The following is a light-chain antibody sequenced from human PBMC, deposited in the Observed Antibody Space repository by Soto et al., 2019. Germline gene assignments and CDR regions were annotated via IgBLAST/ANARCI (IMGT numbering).Light chain of an antibody. J-gene: IGKJ1*01. CDR3: QQYNTFWT. CDR2: DVS. Sequence: DIQMTQSPSTLSASVGDRVTITCRASQSISTWLAWYQQKPGKAPKLLIYDVSSLESGVPSRFSGSGSVTEFTLTISSLQPDDFAIYYCQQYNTFWTFGQGTKVDIK. V-gene: IGKV1-5*01. CDR1: QSISTW.